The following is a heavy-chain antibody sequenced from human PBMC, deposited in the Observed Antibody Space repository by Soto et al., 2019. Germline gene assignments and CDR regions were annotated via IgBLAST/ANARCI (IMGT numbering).Heavy chain of an antibody. Sequence: GSLRLSWTAAGFTFSNYWMTRVRQAPGKGLEWVANIDQDGSKRDYVDSVKGRFTISRDNAKDSLYLQMNNVRAEVTGMYFCAREVRLGNWRQGPLVAASS. D-gene: IGHD1-26*01. CDR2: IDQDGSKR. CDR1: GFTFSNYW. J-gene: IGHJ1*01. V-gene: IGHV3-7*01. CDR3: AREVRLGN.